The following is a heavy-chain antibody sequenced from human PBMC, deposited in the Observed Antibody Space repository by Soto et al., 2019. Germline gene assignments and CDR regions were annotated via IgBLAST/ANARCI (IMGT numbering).Heavy chain of an antibody. Sequence: GGSLRLSCAASGFAFSTYNMNWVRQAPGKGLEWVSSISSSNSYIYYADSVKGRFTISRDNAKNSLYLQMNSLRAEDTAVYYCARDLPVRGVIFVGGAYYGMDVWGQGTTVTVSS. CDR2: ISSSNSYI. CDR3: ARDLPVRGVIFVGGAYYGMDV. V-gene: IGHV3-21*01. CDR1: GFAFSTYN. D-gene: IGHD3-10*01. J-gene: IGHJ6*02.